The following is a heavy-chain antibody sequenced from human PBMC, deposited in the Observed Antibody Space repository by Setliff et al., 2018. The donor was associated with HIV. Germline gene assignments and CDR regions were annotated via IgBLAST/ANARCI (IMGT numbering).Heavy chain of an antibody. Sequence: NPSETLSLTCAVYGGSFRGYYWSWIRQPPGKGLEWIGEINHSRSTNYNPSLKSRVTMSVDTPKNQFSLKVNSVTAADTAVYYCARGRHYSSSAPFGIDFWGQGTLVTV. D-gene: IGHD6-6*01. CDR1: GGSFRGYY. V-gene: IGHV4-34*01. CDR2: INHSRST. CDR3: ARGRHYSSSAPFGIDF. J-gene: IGHJ4*02.